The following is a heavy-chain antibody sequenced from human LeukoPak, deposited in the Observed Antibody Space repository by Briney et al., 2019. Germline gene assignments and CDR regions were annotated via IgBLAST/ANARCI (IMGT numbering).Heavy chain of an antibody. CDR3: ARALRRYSYGITY. CDR2: IYYSGST. Sequence: SETLSLTCTVSGGSISSYYWSWIRQPPGKGLEGIGYIYYSGSTNYNPSLKSRVTIPVDTSKNQFSLKLSSVTAADTAVYYCARALRRYSYGITYWGQGTLVTVST. CDR1: GGSISSYY. D-gene: IGHD5-18*01. J-gene: IGHJ4*02. V-gene: IGHV4-59*01.